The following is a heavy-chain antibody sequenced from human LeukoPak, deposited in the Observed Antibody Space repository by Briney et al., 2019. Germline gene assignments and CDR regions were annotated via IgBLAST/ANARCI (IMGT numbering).Heavy chain of an antibody. D-gene: IGHD4-17*01. CDR1: LGTFSSDA. V-gene: IGHV1-69*04. Sequence: SVKVSCKASLGTFSSDAISCVRQAPGQGREWMGRIIPIFVIANYAQKFQGRVTITADKSTSTAYMELSSLRSEDTAVYYCAYGDTPSYWGQGTLVTVSS. J-gene: IGHJ4*02. CDR3: AYGDTPSY. CDR2: IIPIFVIA.